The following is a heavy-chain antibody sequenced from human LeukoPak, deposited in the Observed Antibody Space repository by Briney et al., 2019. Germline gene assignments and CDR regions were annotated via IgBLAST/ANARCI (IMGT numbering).Heavy chain of an antibody. CDR2: IYYSGST. Sequence: SETLSLTCTVSGGSISSYYWSWIRQPPGKGLEWIGYIYYSGSTYYNPSLKSRVTISVDTSKNQFFLKLSSLTAADTAVYYCARVRPIVAPGGIFDYWGQGTLVTVSS. J-gene: IGHJ4*02. CDR3: ARVRPIVAPGGIFDY. CDR1: GGSISSYY. V-gene: IGHV4-59*01. D-gene: IGHD5-12*01.